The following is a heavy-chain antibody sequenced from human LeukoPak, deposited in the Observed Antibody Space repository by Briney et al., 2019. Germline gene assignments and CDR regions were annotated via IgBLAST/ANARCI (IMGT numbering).Heavy chain of an antibody. V-gene: IGHV6-1*01. CDR1: GDSVSSNSAV. D-gene: IGHD5-12*01. J-gene: IGHJ3*02. CDR2: TYYRSKWYN. CDR3: ARETVDMVANNAFDI. Sequence: SQTLSLTCALSGDSVSSNSAVWNWITQSPSRGLEWLGRTYYRSKWYNDYALSVKSRITINPDTSQNQFSLQLKSVTPEDTAVYYCARETVDMVANNAFDIWGQGTMVTVSS.